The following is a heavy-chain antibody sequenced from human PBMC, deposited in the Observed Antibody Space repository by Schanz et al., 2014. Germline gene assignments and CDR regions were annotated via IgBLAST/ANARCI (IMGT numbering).Heavy chain of an antibody. CDR1: GYTFTTYA. CDR2: MSVYTGNT. D-gene: IGHD3-9*01. J-gene: IGHJ4*02. Sequence: QVQLVQSGAEVKKPGASVRVSCKASGYTFTTYAMSWVRQAPGQGLEWVGWMSVYTGNTKYGQKVQGRVTMTADTSTNTAYMELRSLRSDDTAVYYCARDAADFYDILTEEDYWGQGTLVTVSS. V-gene: IGHV1-18*01. CDR3: ARDAADFYDILTEEDY.